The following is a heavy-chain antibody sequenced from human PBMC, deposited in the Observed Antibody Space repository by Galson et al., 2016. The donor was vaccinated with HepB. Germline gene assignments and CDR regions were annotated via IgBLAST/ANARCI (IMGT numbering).Heavy chain of an antibody. CDR1: GFTFSNYA. V-gene: IGHV3-23*01. Sequence: SLRLSCATSGFTFSNYAMNWVRQAPGKGLEWVSTMTSSGGNTYSADSVKGRFTISRDNSKNTLYLHMNSLRAEDTAVYYCAKGARLQWFGEEPFDSWGQGTLITVSS. D-gene: IGHD3-10*01. CDR3: AKGARLQWFGEEPFDS. J-gene: IGHJ4*02. CDR2: MTSSGGNT.